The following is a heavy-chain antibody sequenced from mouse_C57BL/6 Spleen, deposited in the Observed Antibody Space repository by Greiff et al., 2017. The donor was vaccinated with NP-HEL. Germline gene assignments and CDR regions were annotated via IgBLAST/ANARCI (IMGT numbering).Heavy chain of an antibody. CDR3: ARGAVAPFAY. CDR1: GFTFSDYG. CDR2: ISSGSSTI. V-gene: IGHV5-17*01. J-gene: IGHJ3*01. Sequence: DVQLVESGGGLVKPGGSLKLSCAASGFTFSDYGMHWVRQAPEKGLEWVAYISSGSSTIYYADTVKGRFTISRDNAKNTLFLQMTSLRSEDTAMYYCARGAVAPFAYWGQGTLVTVSA. D-gene: IGHD1-1*01.